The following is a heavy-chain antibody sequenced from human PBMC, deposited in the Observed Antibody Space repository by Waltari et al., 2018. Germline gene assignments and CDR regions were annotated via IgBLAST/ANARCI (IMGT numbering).Heavy chain of an antibody. Sequence: EVQLVESGGGLVQPGRSLRLSCAASGFDFYDYAMHWVRQVPGKGLEWVSVVSWSGATVGYADSVNGRFAISRDNAKNSLYRQMNSLRVEDTAFYYCAASRGVYWYFDFWGRGTLVSVSS. J-gene: IGHJ2*01. CDR2: VSWSGATV. CDR3: AASRGVYWYFDF. D-gene: IGHD3-16*01. V-gene: IGHV3-9*01. CDR1: GFDFYDYA.